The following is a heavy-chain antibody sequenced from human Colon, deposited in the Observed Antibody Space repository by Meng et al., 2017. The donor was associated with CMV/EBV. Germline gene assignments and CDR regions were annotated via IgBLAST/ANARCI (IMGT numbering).Heavy chain of an antibody. CDR1: GFNFGSYA. CDR2: VSRRGETT. J-gene: IGHJ4*02. V-gene: IGHV3-23*01. D-gene: IGHD2-2*01. CDR3: ARRSVPPAAGGLNYNFDY. Sequence: GESLKISCAASGFNFGSYAMSWVRQAPGKGLEWVSDVSRRGETTYSADSVKGRFTISRDNAKNSLYLQMNSLRAEDTAVYYCARRSVPPAAGGLNYNFDYWGQGTLVTVSS.